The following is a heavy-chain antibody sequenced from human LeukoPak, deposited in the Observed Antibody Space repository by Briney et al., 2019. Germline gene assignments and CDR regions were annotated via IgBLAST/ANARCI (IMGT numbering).Heavy chain of an antibody. D-gene: IGHD1-26*01. CDR3: ASQWELLLWFDP. CDR2: INHSGST. J-gene: IGHJ5*02. V-gene: IGHV4-34*01. CDR1: GGPFSGYY. Sequence: PSETLSLTCAVYGGPFSGYYWSWIRQPPGKGLEWIGEINHSGSTNYNPSLKSRVTISVDTSKNQFSLKLSSVTAADTAVYYCASQWELLLWFDPWGQGTLVTVSS.